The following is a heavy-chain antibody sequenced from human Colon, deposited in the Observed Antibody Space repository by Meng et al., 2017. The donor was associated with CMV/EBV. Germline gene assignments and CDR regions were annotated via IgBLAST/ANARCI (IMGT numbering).Heavy chain of an antibody. D-gene: IGHD3-9*01. V-gene: IGHV3-23*01. CDR2: INGGGGDT. J-gene: IGHJ4*02. Sequence: GESLKISCVASGFTFSSSSMTWVRQAPGKGLEWVAAINGGGGDTYYAASVKGRFTISRDNSNNMLFLQVNSLRADDTAVYYCAQFRNSDWLLALVYWGQGTLVTVSS. CDR3: AQFRNSDWLLALVY. CDR1: GFTFSSSS.